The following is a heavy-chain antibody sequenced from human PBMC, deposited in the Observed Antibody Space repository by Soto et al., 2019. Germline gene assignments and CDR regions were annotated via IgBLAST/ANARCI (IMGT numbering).Heavy chain of an antibody. V-gene: IGHV1-24*01. CDR3: ATGLLEPYYYYYMDV. D-gene: IGHD1-1*01. J-gene: IGHJ6*03. Sequence: ASVKVSCKVSGYTLTELSMHWVRQAPGKGLEWMGGFAPEDGETIYPQKFQGRVTMTEDTSTATTYMELSSLRSDDTAVYYCATGLLEPYYYYYMDVWGKGTTVTVSS. CDR1: GYTLTELS. CDR2: FAPEDGET.